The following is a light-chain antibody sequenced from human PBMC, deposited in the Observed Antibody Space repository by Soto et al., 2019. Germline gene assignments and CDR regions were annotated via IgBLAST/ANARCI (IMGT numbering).Light chain of an antibody. CDR2: AAS. CDR3: QQSYSTPFT. Sequence: DIQMTQSPSSLSASVGDRVTIPCRASQSISSYLNWYQQKPGKAPKLLIYAASSLQSGVPSRFSVSGSGTDFTLTISSLQPEDFATYYCQQSYSTPFTFGPGTKVDSK. V-gene: IGKV1-39*01. CDR1: QSISSY. J-gene: IGKJ3*01.